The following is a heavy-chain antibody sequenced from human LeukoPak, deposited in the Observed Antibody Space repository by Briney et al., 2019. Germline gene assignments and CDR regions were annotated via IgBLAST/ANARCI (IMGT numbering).Heavy chain of an antibody. Sequence: PGGSLRLSCAASGFTFSNAWMSWVRQAPGKELEWVGRIKSKTDGGTTDYAAPVKGRFTISRDDSKNTLYLQMNSLKTEDTAVYYCTTDVITMVRGVTYIGSDYWGQGTLVTVSS. D-gene: IGHD3-10*01. CDR2: IKSKTDGGTT. J-gene: IGHJ4*02. CDR3: TTDVITMVRGVTYIGSDY. V-gene: IGHV3-15*01. CDR1: GFTFSNAW.